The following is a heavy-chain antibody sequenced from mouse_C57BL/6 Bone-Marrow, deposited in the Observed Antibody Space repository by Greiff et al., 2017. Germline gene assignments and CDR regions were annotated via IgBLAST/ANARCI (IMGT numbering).Heavy chain of an antibody. CDR2: IYPGSGNT. D-gene: IGHD3-2*02. J-gene: IGHJ4*01. CDR3: ARGGSSRLRGDMDY. Sequence: QVQLQQSGAELVRPGASVKLSCKASGYTFTDYYINWVKQRPGQGLEWIARIYPGSGNTYYNEKFKGKATLTAEKSSSTAYMQLSSLTSEDSAVYFCARGGSSRLRGDMDYWGQGTSVTVSS. V-gene: IGHV1-76*01. CDR1: GYTFTDYY.